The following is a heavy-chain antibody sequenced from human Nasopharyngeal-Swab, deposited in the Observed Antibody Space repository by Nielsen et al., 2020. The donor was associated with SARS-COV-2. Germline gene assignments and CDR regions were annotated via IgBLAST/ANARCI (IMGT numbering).Heavy chain of an antibody. CDR3: ARLGTESYHYYSLDV. J-gene: IGHJ6*02. CDR2: ISSSSNYI. V-gene: IGHV3-21*01. D-gene: IGHD1-1*01. Sequence: GSLRLSCVTSGFTFNMYSMHWVRQAPGKGLEWVSSISSSSNYIYYGDSVKGRFTISRDNTQKSLYLEMNSLRVEDTAVYYCARLGTESYHYYSLDVWGQGTTVTVSS. CDR1: GFTFNMYS.